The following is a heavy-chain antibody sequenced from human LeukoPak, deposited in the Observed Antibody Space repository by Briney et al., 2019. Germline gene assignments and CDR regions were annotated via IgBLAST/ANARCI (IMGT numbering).Heavy chain of an antibody. D-gene: IGHD6-19*01. CDR2: ISGSGGST. J-gene: IGHJ4*02. CDR1: GFTFSSYA. V-gene: IGHV3-23*01. CDR3: AKARGGWSPLDYFDY. Sequence: GGSLRLSCAASGFTFSSYAMSWVRQAPGRGLEWVSAISGSGGSTYYADSVKGRFTISRDNSKNTLYLQMNSLRAEDTAVYYCAKARGGWSPLDYFDYWGQGTLVTVSS.